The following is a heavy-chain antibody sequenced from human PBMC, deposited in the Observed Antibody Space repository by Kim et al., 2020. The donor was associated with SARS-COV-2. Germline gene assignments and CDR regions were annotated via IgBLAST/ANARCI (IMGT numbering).Heavy chain of an antibody. D-gene: IGHD2-15*01. CDR1: GYTFTSYG. J-gene: IGHJ2*01. CDR2: ISAYNGNT. CDR3: ARGCSGGSCSYWYFDL. V-gene: IGHV1-18*04. Sequence: ASVKVSCKASGYTFTSYGISWVRQAPGQGLEWMGWISAYNGNTNYAQKLQGRVTMTTDTSTSTAYMELRSLRSDDTAVYYCARGCSGGSCSYWYFDLWGRGTLVTVSS.